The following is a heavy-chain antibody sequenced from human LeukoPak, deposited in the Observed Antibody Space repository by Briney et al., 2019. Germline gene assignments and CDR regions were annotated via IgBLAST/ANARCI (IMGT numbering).Heavy chain of an antibody. Sequence: QPGGSLRLSCAASGFTFSSYAMRWVRQAPRKGLEWVSAITGSGDSTYYADSVKGRFTISRDNSKNTLYLQMNSLRAEDTAVYYCADSNYWYPVDYWGQGTLVTVSS. CDR3: ADSNYWYPVDY. CDR2: ITGSGDST. J-gene: IGHJ4*02. D-gene: IGHD4-11*01. CDR1: GFTFSSYA. V-gene: IGHV3-23*01.